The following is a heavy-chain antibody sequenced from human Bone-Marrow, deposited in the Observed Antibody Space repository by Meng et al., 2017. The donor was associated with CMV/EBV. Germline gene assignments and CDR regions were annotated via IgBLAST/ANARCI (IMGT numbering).Heavy chain of an antibody. J-gene: IGHJ5*02. V-gene: IGHV3-48*04. CDR1: GFTVNSNY. D-gene: IGHD1-26*01. CDR2: ISWNSGSI. Sequence: GGSLRLSCAASGFTVNSNYLNWVRQAPGKGLEWVSGISWNSGSIGYADSVKGRFTISRDNAKNSLYLQMNSLRAEDTAVYYCARVLGGSYYAENWFDPWGQGTLVTVSS. CDR3: ARVLGGSYYAENWFDP.